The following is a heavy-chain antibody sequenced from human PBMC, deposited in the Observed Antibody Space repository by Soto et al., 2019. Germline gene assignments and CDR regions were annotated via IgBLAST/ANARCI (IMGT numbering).Heavy chain of an antibody. CDR1: GFTFSSYA. CDR2: ISYDGSNK. CDR3: ARDNRNADGMAV. Sequence: QVQLVESGGGVVQPGRSLRLSCAASGFTFSSYAMHWFRQAPGKGLEWVAVISYDGSNKYYADSVKGRFTISRDNSKNTLYLQMNSLRAEDTAVYYCARDNRNADGMAVWGQGTTVTVSS. J-gene: IGHJ6*02. V-gene: IGHV3-30-3*01.